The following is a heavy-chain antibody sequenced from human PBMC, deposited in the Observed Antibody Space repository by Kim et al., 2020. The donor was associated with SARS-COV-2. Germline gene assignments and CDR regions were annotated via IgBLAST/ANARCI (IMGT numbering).Heavy chain of an antibody. CDR2: ISGSSSSI. CDR3: ARGGGSSSSYGMDV. V-gene: IGHV3-48*04. Sequence: GGSLRLSCAASGFTFSSYSMNWVHQAPGKGLEWVSYISGSSSSIKYADSVKGRFTISRDNAKNSLYLQMNSLRVEDTAVYYCARGGGSSSSYGMDVWGQGTTVTVSS. D-gene: IGHD6-13*01. J-gene: IGHJ6*02. CDR1: GFTFSSYS.